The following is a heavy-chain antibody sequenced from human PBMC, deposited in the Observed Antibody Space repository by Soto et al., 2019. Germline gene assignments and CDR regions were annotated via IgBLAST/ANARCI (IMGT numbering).Heavy chain of an antibody. CDR3: ASQPRANGFDL. CDR2: IFDSWSP. V-gene: IGHV4-59*08. J-gene: IGHJ4*01. CDR1: GGSISSYY. Sequence: QVQLQESGPGLGKPSETLSLNCTVSGGSISSYYWSWIRQPPVKGLEWIGYIFDSWSPNYNTSLKIRDTISLDASRIQFSLRLRSVTAADTFVYYCASQPRANGFDLWGHGPMVTVSS.